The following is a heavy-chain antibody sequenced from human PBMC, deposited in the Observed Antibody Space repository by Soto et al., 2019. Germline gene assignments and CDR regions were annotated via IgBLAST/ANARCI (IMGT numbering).Heavy chain of an antibody. CDR2: IVVGSGNT. CDR3: AAAYDFWSGYLTYAFDI. Sequence: SVKVSCKASGFTFTSSSMQWVRQARGQRLEWIGWIVVGSGNTNYAQKFQERVTITRDMSTSTAYMELSSLRSEDTAVYYCAAAYDFWSGYLTYAFDIWGQGTMVTVSS. CDR1: GFTFTSSS. J-gene: IGHJ3*02. V-gene: IGHV1-58*02. D-gene: IGHD3-3*01.